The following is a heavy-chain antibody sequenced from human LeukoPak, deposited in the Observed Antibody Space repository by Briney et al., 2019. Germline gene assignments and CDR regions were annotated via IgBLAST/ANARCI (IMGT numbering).Heavy chain of an antibody. CDR2: ISYDGKSK. D-gene: IGHD2-15*01. J-gene: IGHJ4*02. CDR1: GFTFSNYG. CDR3: AKGTLEYCSGASCYPFDS. V-gene: IGHV3-30*18. Sequence: GGSLRLSCAASGFTFSNYGMYWVRQAPGKGLEWVSVISYDGKSKYYAGSVKGRFTISRDNSKNTLYLQMNSLRAEDTAVYYCAKGTLEYCSGASCYPFDSWGQGTLVTVSS.